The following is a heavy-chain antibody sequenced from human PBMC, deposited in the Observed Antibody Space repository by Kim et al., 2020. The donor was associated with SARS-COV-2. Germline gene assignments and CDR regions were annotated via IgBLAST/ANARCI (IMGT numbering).Heavy chain of an antibody. Sequence: GGSLRLSCATSGFTVSSNYMSWVRQAPGKGLEWVSVIYSGGSTYYAGSGTGRFTISRDNSKNTLFLQMNSLRAEDTAVYFCARSLFIHYGMDVWGQGTTVTVSS. CDR3: ARSLFIHYGMDV. V-gene: IGHV3-53*01. J-gene: IGHJ6*02. CDR1: GFTVSSNY. CDR2: IYSGGST. D-gene: IGHD3-10*01.